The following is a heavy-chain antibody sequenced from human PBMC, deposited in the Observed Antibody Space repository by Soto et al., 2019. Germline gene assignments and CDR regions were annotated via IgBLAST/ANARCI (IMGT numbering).Heavy chain of an antibody. Sequence: ASVKVSCKASGYTFTSYDITWVRQATGQGLEWMGWMNPNSGNTGYAQKFQGRVTMTRNTSISTAYMELIILRSEDTAVYYCASPFYYGFGGGDGFDIWGQGTMVTVSS. CDR1: GYTFTSYD. CDR2: MNPNSGNT. J-gene: IGHJ3*02. CDR3: ASPFYYGFGGGDGFDI. V-gene: IGHV1-8*01. D-gene: IGHD3-10*01.